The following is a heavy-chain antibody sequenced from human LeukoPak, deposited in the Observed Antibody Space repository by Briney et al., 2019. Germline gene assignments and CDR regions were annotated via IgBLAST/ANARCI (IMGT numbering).Heavy chain of an antibody. J-gene: IGHJ4*02. Sequence: SETLSLTCTVSLDSTTSNFWSWVRQPPGKGLEWIGEIHRSGSPNYNPSLQSRVTISIDRSRNQITLELSSVTAADTAVYYCAREILGGFNPGAYWGQGTLVTVSS. CDR2: IHRSGSP. D-gene: IGHD1-14*01. CDR3: AREILGGFNPGAY. V-gene: IGHV4-4*02. CDR1: LDSTTSNF.